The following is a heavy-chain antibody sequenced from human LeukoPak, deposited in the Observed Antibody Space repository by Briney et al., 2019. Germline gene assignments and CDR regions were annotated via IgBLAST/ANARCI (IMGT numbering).Heavy chain of an antibody. CDR3: ARTVVTPGGYNWFDP. CDR1: GGSISSSNW. Sequence: SGTLSLTCAVSGGSISSSNWWSWVRQPPGKGLEWIGEVYHSGSTNYNPSLKSRVTISVDKSKNQFSLKLSSVTAADTAVYYCARTVVTPGGYNWFDPWGQGTLVTVSS. V-gene: IGHV4-4*02. CDR2: VYHSGST. D-gene: IGHD4-23*01. J-gene: IGHJ5*02.